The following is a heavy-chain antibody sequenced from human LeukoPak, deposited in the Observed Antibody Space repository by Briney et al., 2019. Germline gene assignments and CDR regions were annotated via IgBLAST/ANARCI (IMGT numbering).Heavy chain of an antibody. J-gene: IGHJ4*02. CDR3: ARAKPQYYYGSGDY. CDR2: ITRSSSAR. CDR1: GFTFSSYS. Sequence: GGSLRLSCAASGFTFSSYSLNWVRQAPGKGLEWISYITRSSSARYYADSVKGRFTISRDNAKNSLYLQMNSLRAEDTAVYYCARAKPQYYYGSGDYWGQGTLVTVSS. D-gene: IGHD3-10*01. V-gene: IGHV3-21*05.